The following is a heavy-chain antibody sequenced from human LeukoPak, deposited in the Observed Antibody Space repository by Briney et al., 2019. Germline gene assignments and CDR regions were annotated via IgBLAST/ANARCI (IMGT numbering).Heavy chain of an antibody. V-gene: IGHV3-21*01. J-gene: IGHJ1*01. CDR3: ARGYCGGDCYGD. Sequence: GGSLRLSCASSGFTFSSYTMNWVRQAPGKGLEYVSSISSSSSHIYYADSVKGRFTISRDNTKSSLYLQMNSLRAEDMTVYYCARGYCGGDCYGDWGQGTLVTVSS. CDR2: ISSSSSHI. CDR1: GFTFSSYT. D-gene: IGHD2-21*02.